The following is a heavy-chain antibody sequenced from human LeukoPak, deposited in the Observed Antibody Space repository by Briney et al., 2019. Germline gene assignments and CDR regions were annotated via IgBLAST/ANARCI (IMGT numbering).Heavy chain of an antibody. J-gene: IGHJ4*02. CDR3: ARWDSSGYHKYYFDY. D-gene: IGHD3-22*01. CDR1: GFTFSDYY. CDR2: INPTSGYT. V-gene: IGHV3-11*03. Sequence: GGSLRLSCAASGFTFSDYYMSCIRQAPGKGLEWLSYINPTSGYTPYADSVRGRFTISRDNSKNTLYLQMNSLTAEDTAVYYCARWDSSGYHKYYFDYWGQGTLVTVSS.